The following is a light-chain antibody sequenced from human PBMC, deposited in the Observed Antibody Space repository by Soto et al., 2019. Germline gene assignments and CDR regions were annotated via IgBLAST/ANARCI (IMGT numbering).Light chain of an antibody. J-gene: IGKJ3*01. CDR2: GVS. V-gene: IGKV1-39*01. CDR3: QQSYSLTLT. Sequence: DIQMTQSPSSLSASVGDRGAITCRSSQSISDYLNWYQQKPVKALKLVIYGVSNLQSGVTPRFSGSGSGSEFTLSISGLQPDDFAIDFCQQSYSLTLTFGTGTKVDV. CDR1: QSISDY.